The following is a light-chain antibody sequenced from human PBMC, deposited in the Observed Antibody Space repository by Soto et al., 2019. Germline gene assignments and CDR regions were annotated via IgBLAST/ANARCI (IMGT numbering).Light chain of an antibody. CDR1: SSDIGAGYD. CDR2: ANT. Sequence: QSVLTQPPSVSGAPGQRVTISCTGTSSDIGAGYDVHWYQHLPGTAPKLLIYANTNRPSGVPDRFSGSKSGTSASLAITGLQAEDEADYYCSSYTSSSTLGWVFGGGTKLTVL. CDR3: SSYTSSSTLGWV. V-gene: IGLV1-40*01. J-gene: IGLJ3*02.